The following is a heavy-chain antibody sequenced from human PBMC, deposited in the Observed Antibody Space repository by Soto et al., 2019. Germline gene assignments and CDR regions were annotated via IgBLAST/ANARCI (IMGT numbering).Heavy chain of an antibody. CDR2: IIPIFGTA. CDR1: GGTFSSYA. J-gene: IGHJ3*02. V-gene: IGHV1-69*06. CDR3: ARSPESDYYDSSGSYAFDI. D-gene: IGHD3-22*01. Sequence: SVKVSCKASGGTFSSYAISWVRQAPGQGLEWMGGIIPIFGTANYAQKFQGRVTITADKSTSTAYMELSSLRSEDTAVYYCARSPESDYYDSSGSYAFDIWGQGTMVTVSS.